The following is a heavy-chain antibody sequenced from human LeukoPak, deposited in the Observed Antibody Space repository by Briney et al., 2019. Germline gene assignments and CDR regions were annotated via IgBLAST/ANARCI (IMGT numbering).Heavy chain of an antibody. D-gene: IGHD1-1*01. J-gene: IGHJ4*02. CDR2: MNPNSGNS. CDR1: GYTFTSYD. CDR3: ARGSTGTFWDFDY. V-gene: IGHV1-8*03. Sequence: ASVKVSCKASGYTFTSYDINWVRQATGQGLEWMGWMNPNSGNSGYAQKFQGRVTITRNTSISTAYMELSSLRSEDTAVYYCARGSTGTFWDFDYWGQGTLVTVSS.